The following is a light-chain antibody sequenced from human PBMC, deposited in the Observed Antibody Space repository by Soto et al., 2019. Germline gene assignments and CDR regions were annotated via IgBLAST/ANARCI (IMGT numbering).Light chain of an antibody. J-gene: IGKJ5*01. CDR1: QSISSY. V-gene: IGKV1-39*01. CDR3: QQSYSTPPIT. CDR2: AAS. Sequence: IQMTQSPSSLSASVGDRATITCRASQSISSYLNWYQQKPPKAPKLLIYAASSLQSGVPSRFSGSGCGTDLTLTISSLQPEDFATYYCQQSYSTPPITFGQGTRLEIK.